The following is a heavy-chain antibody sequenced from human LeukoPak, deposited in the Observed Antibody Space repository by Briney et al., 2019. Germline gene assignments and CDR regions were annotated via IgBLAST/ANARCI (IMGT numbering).Heavy chain of an antibody. Sequence: GGSLRLSCAASGFTFSSYAMSWVRQAPGKGLEWVSGITGSGGSTYYADSVKGRFTISRDNSKNTLYLQMHSLRAEDRAVYYCARDAITMVRGGSYYFDYWGQGTLVTVSS. CDR2: ITGSGGST. CDR1: GFTFSSYA. J-gene: IGHJ4*02. D-gene: IGHD3-10*01. V-gene: IGHV3-23*01. CDR3: ARDAITMVRGGSYYFDY.